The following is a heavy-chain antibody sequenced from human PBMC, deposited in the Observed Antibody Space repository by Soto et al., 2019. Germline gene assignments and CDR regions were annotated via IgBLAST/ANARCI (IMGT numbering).Heavy chain of an antibody. CDR2: IYYSGST. D-gene: IGHD3-10*01. CDR3: ARSPNYYYYGFDV. Sequence: SVTLSLTCTVSGGSVSSGDYFWSWLRQPPGKRLEWIAYIYYSGSTNYNPSLKSRATISVDTSKSQVSLTLTSMTAADAALYYCARSPNYYYYGFDVWGQGTAVTVSS. J-gene: IGHJ6*02. CDR1: GGSVSSGDYF. V-gene: IGHV4-61*08.